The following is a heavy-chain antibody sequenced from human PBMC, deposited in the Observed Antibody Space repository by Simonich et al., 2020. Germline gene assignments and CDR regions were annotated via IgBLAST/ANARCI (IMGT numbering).Heavy chain of an antibody. D-gene: IGHD1-1*01. CDR2: NNPNRGGN. CDR1: GYTFTGYC. Sequence: QVQMVQSGAEVNKPGAQVKVSGKVSGYTFTGYCMTWGRQAPGKGLEWMGWNNPNRGGNNYAQKFQGRVTMTRDTSISTAYMELSRLRSDDTAVYYCARSSDLLNWNDGPYYWGQGTLVTVSS. V-gene: IGHV1-2*02. J-gene: IGHJ4*02. CDR3: ARSSDLLNWNDGPYY.